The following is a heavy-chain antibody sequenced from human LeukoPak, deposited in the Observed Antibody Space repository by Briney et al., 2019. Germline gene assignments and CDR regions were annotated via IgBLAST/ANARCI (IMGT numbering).Heavy chain of an antibody. D-gene: IGHD5-18*01. V-gene: IGHV4-59*01. J-gene: IGHJ6*03. CDR1: GGSISSYY. CDR2: IYYSGGT. Sequence: SETLSLTCTVSGGSISSYYWSWIRQPPGKGLEWIGYIYYSGGTNYKSSLKSRVTISVDTSKNQFSLKLRSVTAADTAVYYCARTAEGGYSYGYFYYYYMDVWGKGTTVTISS. CDR3: ARTAEGGYSYGYFYYYYMDV.